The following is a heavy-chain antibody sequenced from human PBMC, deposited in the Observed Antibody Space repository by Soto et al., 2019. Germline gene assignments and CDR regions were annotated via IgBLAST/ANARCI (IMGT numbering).Heavy chain of an antibody. CDR3: ARGLPVLRFFEWNNWFDP. D-gene: IGHD3-3*01. V-gene: IGHV4-30-4*01. CDR1: GGSISSGDYY. Sequence: SETLSLTCTVSGGSISSGDYYWSWLRQPPGKGLEWIGYIYYSGSTYYNPSLKSRVTISVDTSKNQFSLKLSSVTAADTAVYYCARGLPVLRFFEWNNWFDPWGQGTLVTVSS. J-gene: IGHJ5*02. CDR2: IYYSGST.